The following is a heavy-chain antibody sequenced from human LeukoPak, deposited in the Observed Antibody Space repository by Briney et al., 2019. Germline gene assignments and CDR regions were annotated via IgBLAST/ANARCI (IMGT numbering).Heavy chain of an antibody. CDR1: GFTFDDYG. J-gene: IGHJ5*02. Sequence: GGSLRLSCAASGFTFDDYGMSWVRQAPGKGLEWVSGINWNGGSTGYADSVKGRFTISRDNAKNSLYLQMNSLRAEDTALYYCARGYDSSGYYHNWFDPWGQGTLVTVSS. CDR3: ARGYDSSGYYHNWFDP. V-gene: IGHV3-20*04. CDR2: INWNGGST. D-gene: IGHD3-22*01.